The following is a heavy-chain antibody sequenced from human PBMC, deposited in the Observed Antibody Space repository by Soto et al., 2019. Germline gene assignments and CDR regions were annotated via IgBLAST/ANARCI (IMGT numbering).Heavy chain of an antibody. Sequence: LSLTCAVSGDSISRGGYSWTWIRQPPGKALEWIGNIYDSGSTSYNPSLKSRVTMSVDTSKNQFSLRLTSVTAADTAVYFCARGSSSYYDYGMDVWGQGTTVTVSS. V-gene: IGHV4-30-2*01. D-gene: IGHD6-6*01. J-gene: IGHJ6*02. CDR3: ARGSSSYYDYGMDV. CDR2: IYDSGST. CDR1: GDSISRGGYS.